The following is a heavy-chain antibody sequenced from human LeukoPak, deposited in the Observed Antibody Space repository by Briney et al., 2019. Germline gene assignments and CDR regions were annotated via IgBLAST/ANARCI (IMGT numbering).Heavy chain of an antibody. CDR2: ISGSGGST. CDR1: GFTFSSYA. V-gene: IGHV3-23*01. CDR3: AKVHGYCSGSSCLDAFDI. J-gene: IGHJ3*02. Sequence: GGSLRLSCAASGFTFSSYAMSWVRQAPGKGLEWVSAISGSGGSTYYADSVKGRFTISRDNSKNTLYLQMNSLRAEDTAVYYCAKVHGYCSGSSCLDAFDIWGQGTMVTVSS. D-gene: IGHD2-15*01.